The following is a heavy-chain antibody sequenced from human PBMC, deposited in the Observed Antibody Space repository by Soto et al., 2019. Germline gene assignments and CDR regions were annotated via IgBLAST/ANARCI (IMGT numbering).Heavy chain of an antibody. Sequence: QVQLVQSGAEVKKPGASVKVSCKASGYTFTRYGISWVRQAPGQGLEWMGWISAYNGNTNYAKKIQGRVTMTTDTSTSTAYMDLRSLRSDDTAVYYCARAPLSITMIVVTGAFDIWGQGTIVTVSS. CDR3: ARAPLSITMIVVTGAFDI. V-gene: IGHV1-18*01. J-gene: IGHJ3*02. D-gene: IGHD3-22*01. CDR1: GYTFTRYG. CDR2: ISAYNGNT.